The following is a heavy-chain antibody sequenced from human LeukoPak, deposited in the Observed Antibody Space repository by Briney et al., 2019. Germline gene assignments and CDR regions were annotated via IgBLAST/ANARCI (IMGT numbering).Heavy chain of an antibody. Sequence: GGSLRLSCAASGFTFSSYGMNWVRQAPGKGLEWVSSISSSSSYIYYADSVKGRFTISRDNAKNSLYLQMNSLRAEDTAVYYCARGLLGQFDYWGQGTLVTVSS. V-gene: IGHV3-21*01. J-gene: IGHJ4*02. D-gene: IGHD2-15*01. CDR2: ISSSSSYI. CDR3: ARGLLGQFDY. CDR1: GFTFSSYG.